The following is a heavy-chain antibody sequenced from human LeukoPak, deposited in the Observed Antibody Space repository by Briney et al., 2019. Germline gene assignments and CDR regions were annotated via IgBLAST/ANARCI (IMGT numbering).Heavy chain of an antibody. CDR2: ISDSGST. D-gene: IGHD3-22*01. Sequence: SDTLSLTCTVSGGPINNDDYYWSWIRQPPGKGLEWVGFISDSGSTYYKPSLKSRLIISVDTSKRQFSLKLSSVTAADTAVYYCAKATYYYDSSGYRDAFDIWGQGTMVTVSS. CDR3: AKATYYYDSSGYRDAFDI. V-gene: IGHV4-30-4*02. CDR1: GGPINNDDYY. J-gene: IGHJ3*02.